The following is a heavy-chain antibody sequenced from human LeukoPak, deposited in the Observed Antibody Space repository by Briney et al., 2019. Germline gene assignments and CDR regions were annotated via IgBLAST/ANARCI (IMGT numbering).Heavy chain of an antibody. D-gene: IGHD3-22*01. CDR2: MSGSGGST. J-gene: IGHJ4*02. V-gene: IGHV3-23*01. Sequence: GGSLRLSCAASGFTSSGYGMSWVRQAPGKGLEWVSAMSGSGGSTYYADSVKGRFTISRDNSKYTLYLQMNSLRAEDTAVYYCAKWDTYNWPINYYDSGFYGYWGQGTLVTVSS. CDR1: GFTSSGYG. CDR3: AKWDTYNWPINYYDSGFYGY.